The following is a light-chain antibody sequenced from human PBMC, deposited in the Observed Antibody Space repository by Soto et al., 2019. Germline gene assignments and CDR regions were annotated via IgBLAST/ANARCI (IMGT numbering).Light chain of an antibody. Sequence: QSALTQPRSVSGSPGQSVTISCTGTSSDVGVYNYVSWYQQYPGKAPKIMIYDVSKRPSGVPDRFSGSKSDNTASLTISGLQAEDEADYYCCLYAGSYTFVFGIGTKV. V-gene: IGLV2-11*01. J-gene: IGLJ1*01. CDR2: DVS. CDR3: CLYAGSYTFV. CDR1: SSDVGVYNY.